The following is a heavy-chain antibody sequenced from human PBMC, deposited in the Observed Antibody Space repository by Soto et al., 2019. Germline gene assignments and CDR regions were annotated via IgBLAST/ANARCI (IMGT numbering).Heavy chain of an antibody. Sequence: QVQLVESGGGVVQPGRSLRLSCAASGFTFSHYAMHWVRQAPGEGLEWVALMSYDGSNEYYADFVKGRFTISRDNSKNTLYLQKNNLRAEDTAVSYGAKDGSHNFDYWGQGTLVTVSS. CDR3: AKDGSHNFDY. D-gene: IGHD1-26*01. V-gene: IGHV3-30*18. J-gene: IGHJ4*02. CDR1: GFTFSHYA. CDR2: MSYDGSNE.